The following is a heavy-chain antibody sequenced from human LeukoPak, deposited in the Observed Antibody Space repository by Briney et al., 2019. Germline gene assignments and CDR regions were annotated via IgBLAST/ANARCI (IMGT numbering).Heavy chain of an antibody. V-gene: IGHV4-30-2*01. J-gene: IGHJ3*02. CDR3: ARNNSNYAAFDI. D-gene: IGHD1-7*01. CDR2: THHSGTT. Sequence: PSETLSLTCTVSGGSVNDGGFSWRWIRQPLGKGLEWIGYTHHSGTTYYNPSLRGRVTMSVDTSKNHFSLKLTSATAADTAVYFCARNNSNYAAFDIWGQGTMVTVSS. CDR1: GGSVNDGGFS.